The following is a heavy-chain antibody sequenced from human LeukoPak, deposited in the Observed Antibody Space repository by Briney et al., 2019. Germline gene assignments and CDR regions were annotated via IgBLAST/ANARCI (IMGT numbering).Heavy chain of an antibody. CDR2: IYHSGST. D-gene: IGHD1-14*01. V-gene: IGHV4-4*02. CDR1: GGSISSSNW. Sequence: SETLSLTCAVSGGSISSSNWWSWVRQPPGKGLEWIGEIYHSGSTNYNPSLKSRVTISVDKSKNQFSLKLSSVTAADTAVYYCARPGAPQGGGAFDIWGQGTTVTVSS. J-gene: IGHJ3*02. CDR3: ARPGAPQGGGAFDI.